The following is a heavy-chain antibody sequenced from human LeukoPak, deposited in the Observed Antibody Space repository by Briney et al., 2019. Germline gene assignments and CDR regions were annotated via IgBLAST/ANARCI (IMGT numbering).Heavy chain of an antibody. Sequence: GRSLRLSCAASGFTFDDYAMHWVRQAPEKGLEWVSGISWNSGSIGYADSVKGRFTISIDNAKNSLYLQMNSLRAEDMALYYCAKDRSPYYYDSSGYYSHMDVWGKGTTVTVSS. CDR3: AKDRSPYYYDSSGYYSHMDV. CDR1: GFTFDDYA. V-gene: IGHV3-9*03. J-gene: IGHJ6*03. CDR2: ISWNSGSI. D-gene: IGHD3-22*01.